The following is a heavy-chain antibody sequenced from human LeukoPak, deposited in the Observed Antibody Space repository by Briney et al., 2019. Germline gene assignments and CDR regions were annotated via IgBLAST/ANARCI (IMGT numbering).Heavy chain of an antibody. J-gene: IGHJ4*02. CDR1: GFNFNNAW. CDR3: TTVLLAAVGLVSFFDF. CDR2: IKSRTDGGTT. V-gene: IGHV3-15*07. Sequence: KSGGSLRLSCTTSGFNFNNAWMNWVRQAPGKGLEWVGRIKSRTDGGTTVYSAPVEGRFTISRDDSKSTLYLQMNSLKIEDTAVYYCTTVLLAAVGLVSFFDFWGQGALVTVSS. D-gene: IGHD6-13*01.